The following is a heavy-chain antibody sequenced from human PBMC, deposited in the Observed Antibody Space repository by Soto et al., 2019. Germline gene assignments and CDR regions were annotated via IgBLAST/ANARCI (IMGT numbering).Heavy chain of an antibody. J-gene: IGHJ4*02. V-gene: IGHV3-30*18. D-gene: IGHD6-19*01. CDR2: ISYDGSNK. CDR3: AKDLSISDEYSSGPSDY. CDR1: GFTFSSYG. Sequence: GGSLRLSCAASGFTFSSYGMHWVRQAPGKGPEWVAVISYDGSNKCYADSVKGRFTISRDNSKNTLYLQMNSLRAEDTAVYYCAKDLSISDEYSSGPSDYWGQGTLVTVSS.